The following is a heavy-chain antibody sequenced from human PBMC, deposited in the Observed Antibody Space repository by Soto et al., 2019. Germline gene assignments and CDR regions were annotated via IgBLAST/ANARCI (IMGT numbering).Heavy chain of an antibody. Sequence: SSETLSLTCAVSGGSISSGGYSWSWIRQPPGKGLEWIGYIYHSGSTYYNPSLKSRVTISVDRSKNQFSLKLSSVTAADTAVYYFARGYSGYNRVWGQGTLVTVSS. J-gene: IGHJ4*02. CDR2: IYHSGST. CDR1: GGSISSGGYS. D-gene: IGHD5-12*01. V-gene: IGHV4-30-2*01. CDR3: ARGYSGYNRV.